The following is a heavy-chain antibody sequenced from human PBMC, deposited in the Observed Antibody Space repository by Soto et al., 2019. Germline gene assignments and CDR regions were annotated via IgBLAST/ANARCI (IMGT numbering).Heavy chain of an antibody. Sequence: QVQLVQSGAEVKKPGSSVKVSCKASGGTFSSYAISWVRQAPGQGLEWMGGIIPIFGTANYAQKFQGRVTITADESTSTAHMELSSLRPEDTAVYYCASRGDGYNTPYFDYWGQGTLVTVSS. CDR2: IIPIFGTA. V-gene: IGHV1-69*01. J-gene: IGHJ4*02. CDR1: GGTFSSYA. D-gene: IGHD5-12*01. CDR3: ASRGDGYNTPYFDY.